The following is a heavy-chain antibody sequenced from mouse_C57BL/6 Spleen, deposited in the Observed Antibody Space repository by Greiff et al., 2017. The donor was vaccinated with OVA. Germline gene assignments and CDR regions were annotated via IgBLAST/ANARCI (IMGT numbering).Heavy chain of an antibody. V-gene: IGHV1-76*01. Sequence: VQLVESGAELVRPGASVKLSCKASGYTFTDYYINWVKQRPGQGLEWIARIYPGSGNTYYNEKFKGKATLTAEKSSSTAYMQLSSLTSEDSAVYFCARWEYAMDYWGQGTSVTVSS. CDR2: IYPGSGNT. D-gene: IGHD4-1*01. CDR3: ARWEYAMDY. J-gene: IGHJ4*01. CDR1: GYTFTDYY.